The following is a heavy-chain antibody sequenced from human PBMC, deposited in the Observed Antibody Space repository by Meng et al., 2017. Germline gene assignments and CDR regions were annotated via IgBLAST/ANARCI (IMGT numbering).Heavy chain of an antibody. Sequence: LQVPAPGLVTRSGALSLTSAVSCGSISSRNSRSWVRKPPGKGLEWIGEIYHSGSTNYNPSLKSRVTISVDKSKNQFSLKLSSVTAADTAVYYCARDGRSWDWGQGTLVTVSS. D-gene: IGHD7-27*01. V-gene: IGHV4-4*02. J-gene: IGHJ4*02. CDR3: ARDGRSWD. CDR2: IYHSGST. CDR1: CGSISSRNS.